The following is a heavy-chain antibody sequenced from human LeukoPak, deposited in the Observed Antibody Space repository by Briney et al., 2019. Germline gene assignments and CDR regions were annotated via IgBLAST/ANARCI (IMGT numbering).Heavy chain of an antibody. J-gene: IGHJ4*02. Sequence: SCKASGGTFSSYAMHWVRQAPGKGLEWVAVISYDGSNKYYADSVKGRFTISRDNSKNTLYLQMNSLRAEDTAVYYCARDEGGSLPFDYWGQGTLDTVSS. D-gene: IGHD2-15*01. CDR3: ARDEGGSLPFDY. CDR1: GGTFSSYA. CDR2: ISYDGSNK. V-gene: IGHV3-30-3*01.